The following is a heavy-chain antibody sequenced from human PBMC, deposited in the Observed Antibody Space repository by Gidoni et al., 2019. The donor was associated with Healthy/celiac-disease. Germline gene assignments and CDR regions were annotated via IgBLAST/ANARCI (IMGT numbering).Heavy chain of an antibody. D-gene: IGHD3-16*02. CDR2: IYYSGST. Sequence: QLQLQESGPGLVKPSETLSLTCTVSGGSISSSSYYWGWIRQPPGKGLEWIGSIYYSGSTYYNPSLKSRVTISVDTSKNQFPLKLSSVTAADTAVYYCARHFRYREEIMITFGGVIVWPGGIDYWGQGTLVTVSS. CDR1: GGSISSSSYY. J-gene: IGHJ4*02. CDR3: ARHFRYREEIMITFGGVIVWPGGIDY. V-gene: IGHV4-39*01.